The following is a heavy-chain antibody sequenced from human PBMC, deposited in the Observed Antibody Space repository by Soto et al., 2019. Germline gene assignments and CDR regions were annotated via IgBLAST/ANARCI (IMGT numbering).Heavy chain of an antibody. Sequence: GASVKVSCKASGYTFTGYYMHGVRQAPGQGLEWMGWINPNSGGTNYAQKCQGRVTMTRDTSISTAYMELSRLRSDDTAMYYCARLRFGYCSGGSCYSHYYYGMDVWGQGTTVTVSS. CDR3: ARLRFGYCSGGSCYSHYYYGMDV. J-gene: IGHJ6*02. V-gene: IGHV1-2*02. D-gene: IGHD2-15*01. CDR2: INPNSGGT. CDR1: GYTFTGYY.